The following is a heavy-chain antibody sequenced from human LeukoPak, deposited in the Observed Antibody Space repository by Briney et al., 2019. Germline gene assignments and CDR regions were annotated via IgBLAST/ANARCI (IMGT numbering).Heavy chain of an antibody. J-gene: IGHJ4*02. Sequence: PGGSLRLSCAASGFTFSSYAMHWVRQAPGKGLEWVAVISYDGSNKYYADSVKGRFTISRDNSKNTLYLQMNSLSAEDTAVYYCARSLRRYFDWYLDYWGQGTLVTVSS. CDR2: ISYDGSNK. D-gene: IGHD3-9*01. CDR1: GFTFSSYA. CDR3: ARSLRRYFDWYLDY. V-gene: IGHV3-30*04.